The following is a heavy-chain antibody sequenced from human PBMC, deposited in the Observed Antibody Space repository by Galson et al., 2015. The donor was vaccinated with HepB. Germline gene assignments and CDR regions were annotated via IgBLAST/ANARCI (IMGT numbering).Heavy chain of an antibody. J-gene: IGHJ5*02. CDR3: ASPIAAAGTGWFDP. CDR1: GFTFSSYS. Sequence: SLRLSCAASGFTFSSYSMNWVRQAPGKGLEWVSSISSSSSYIYYADSVKGRFTISRDNAKNSLYLQMNSLRAEDTAVYYCASPIAAAGTGWFDPWGQGTLVTVSS. V-gene: IGHV3-21*01. CDR2: ISSSSSYI. D-gene: IGHD6-13*01.